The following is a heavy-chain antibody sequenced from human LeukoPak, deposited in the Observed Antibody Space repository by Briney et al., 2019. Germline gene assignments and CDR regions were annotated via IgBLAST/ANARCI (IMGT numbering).Heavy chain of an antibody. CDR2: IHTSGST. CDR1: GGSISSDSYY. D-gene: IGHD2-15*01. J-gene: IGHJ4*02. CDR3: ARDDVPLLDY. V-gene: IGHV4-61*02. Sequence: SETLSLTCTVSGGSISSDSYYWSWIRQPAGTGLEWIGRIHTSGSTNYNPSLTSRVTISVDTSKNQFSLKLSSVTAADTAIYYGARDDVPLLDYWGQGTLVTVSS.